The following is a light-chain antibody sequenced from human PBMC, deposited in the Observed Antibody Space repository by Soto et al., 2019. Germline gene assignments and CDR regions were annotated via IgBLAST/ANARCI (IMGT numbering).Light chain of an antibody. Sequence: EIVMAQSPATLSVSPGEGATLSCRASQSVSGNLAWYQQKPGQAPRLLIYGASTRASGIPTRFSGAGSGAEFTLTISSLQSEDFAVYFCQQYIDWPRTFCGGTRVDIK. CDR1: QSVSGN. J-gene: IGKJ4*01. CDR3: QQYIDWPRT. CDR2: GAS. V-gene: IGKV3D-15*01.